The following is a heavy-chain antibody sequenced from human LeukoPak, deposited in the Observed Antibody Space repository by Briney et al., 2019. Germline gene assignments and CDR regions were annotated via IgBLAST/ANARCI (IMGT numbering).Heavy chain of an antibody. CDR3: AAQSWNYFFDY. J-gene: IGHJ4*02. V-gene: IGHV4-4*02. CDR1: GFTFSSYGM. Sequence: GSLRLSCAASGFTFSSYGMNWVRQAPGKGLEWIGEIYHSGSTNYNPSLKSRVAISVDKSKNQFSLKLSSVTAADTAVYYCAAQSWNYFFDYWGQGTLVTVSS. CDR2: IYHSGST. D-gene: IGHD1-7*01.